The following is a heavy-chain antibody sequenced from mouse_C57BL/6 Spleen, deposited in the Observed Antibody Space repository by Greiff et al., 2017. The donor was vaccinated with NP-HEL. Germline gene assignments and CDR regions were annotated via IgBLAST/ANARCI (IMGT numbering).Heavy chain of an antibody. Sequence: EVHLVESGGGLVTPGGSLKLSCAASGFTFSDYGMHWVRQAPEKGLEWAAYILRGSSTIYYAGTVKGRFTISRDNAKNTLFLQMTSLRSEDTAMYYCARHRGHYWGKGTTLTVAS. V-gene: IGHV5-17*01. D-gene: IGHD3-1*01. CDR2: ILRGSSTI. J-gene: IGHJ2*01. CDR1: GFTFSDYG. CDR3: ARHRGHY.